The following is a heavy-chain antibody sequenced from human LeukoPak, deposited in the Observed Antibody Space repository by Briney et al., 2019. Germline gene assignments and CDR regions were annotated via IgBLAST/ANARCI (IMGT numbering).Heavy chain of an antibody. D-gene: IGHD6-13*01. CDR1: GGSISSYY. Sequence: PSETLSLTCTVSGGSISSYYWSWIRQPPGKGLEWIGYIYYSGSTNYNPSLKSRVTISVDTSKNQFSLKLSSVTAADTAVYYCARWYSSSWYYFDYWSQGTLVTVSS. CDR2: IYYSGST. V-gene: IGHV4-59*01. J-gene: IGHJ4*02. CDR3: ARWYSSSWYYFDY.